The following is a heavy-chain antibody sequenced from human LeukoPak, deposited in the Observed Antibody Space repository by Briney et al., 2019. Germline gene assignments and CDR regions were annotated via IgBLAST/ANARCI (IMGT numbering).Heavy chain of an antibody. CDR1: GGSISSYY. Sequence: PSETLSLTCTVSGGSISSYYWSWIRQPPGKGLELIGYIYYSGSTNYNPSLKSRVTISVDTSKNQFSLKLSSVTAADTAVYYCARDRPRYYYGSGSYLLGSFDPWGQGTLVTVSS. D-gene: IGHD3-10*01. V-gene: IGHV4-59*12. CDR2: IYYSGST. J-gene: IGHJ5*02. CDR3: ARDRPRYYYGSGSYLLGSFDP.